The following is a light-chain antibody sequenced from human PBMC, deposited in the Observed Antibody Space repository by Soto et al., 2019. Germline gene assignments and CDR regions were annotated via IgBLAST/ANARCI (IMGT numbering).Light chain of an antibody. V-gene: IGKV3-20*01. CDR1: QSVSSSY. Sequence: EIVLTQSPGTLSLSPGERATLSCRASQSVSSSYLAWYQQKPGQAPRLLIYGASSRATGIPDRFSGSGSGTDFTLTISRLEPEDFATYYCQHLTSFPLTFGGGTKVDI. CDR2: GAS. CDR3: QHLTSFPLT. J-gene: IGKJ4*01.